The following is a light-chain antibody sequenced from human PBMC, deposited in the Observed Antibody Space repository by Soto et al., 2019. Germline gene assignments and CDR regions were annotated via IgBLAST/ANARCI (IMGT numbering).Light chain of an antibody. V-gene: IGLV2-14*01. Sequence: SALTQPASVSGSPGQSITISCTGTSSDVGGYNYVSWYQQHPGKAPKLMIYEVSNRPSGVSNRFSGSKSGNTASLTISGLQAEDEADYYCSSYTSSSTLGPYVFGTGTKVTVL. CDR2: EVS. J-gene: IGLJ1*01. CDR1: SSDVGGYNY. CDR3: SSYTSSSTLGPYV.